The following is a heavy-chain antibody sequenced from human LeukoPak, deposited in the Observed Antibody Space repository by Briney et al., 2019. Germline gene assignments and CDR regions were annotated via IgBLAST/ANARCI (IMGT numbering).Heavy chain of an antibody. J-gene: IGHJ2*01. CDR1: GLTFRTCW. V-gene: IGHV3-7*01. Sequence: GGSRRLSWAAAGLTFRTCWMNWDRQPQGEGREWVANVKEEGNDSFYVDSVKGRFIISRDNAKNSLYLQMNSLRAEDTAVYYCARDQTVRGDHGWKPLDWSFDLWGRGTLVTVSS. CDR3: ARDQTVRGDHGWKPLDWSFDL. D-gene: IGHD2-15*01. CDR2: VKEEGNDS.